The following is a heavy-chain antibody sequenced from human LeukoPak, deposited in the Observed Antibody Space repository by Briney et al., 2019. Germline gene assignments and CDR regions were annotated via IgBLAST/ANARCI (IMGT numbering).Heavy chain of an antibody. CDR2: ISSSSSTI. J-gene: IGHJ4*02. Sequence: GGSLRLSCAASGFTFSSYSMNWVRQAPGKGLEWVSYISSSSSTIYYADSVKGRFTISRDNAKNSLYLQMNSLRAEDTAVYYCARHIAAAGLAHYDYWGQGTLVTVSS. CDR3: ARHIAAAGLAHYDY. V-gene: IGHV3-48*01. D-gene: IGHD6-13*01. CDR1: GFTFSSYS.